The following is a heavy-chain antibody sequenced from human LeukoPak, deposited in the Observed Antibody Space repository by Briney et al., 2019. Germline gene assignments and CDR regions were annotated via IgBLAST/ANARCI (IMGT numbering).Heavy chain of an antibody. Sequence: ASVKVSCKASGYTFTCYYMHWVRQAPGQGLEWRGRINPNSGGTNYAQKFQGRVTMTRDTSISTAYMELSRLRSDDTAVYYCARDRVNDGGDYWGQGTLVTVSS. J-gene: IGHJ4*02. CDR3: ARDRVNDGGDY. CDR1: GYTFTCYY. CDR2: INPNSGGT. D-gene: IGHD2-8*01. V-gene: IGHV1-2*06.